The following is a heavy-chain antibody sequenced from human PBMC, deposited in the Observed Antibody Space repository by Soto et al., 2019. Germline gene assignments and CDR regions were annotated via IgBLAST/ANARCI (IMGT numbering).Heavy chain of an antibody. CDR1: GGTLSSYA. CDR3: ASLFPSLDYYDSCGYYWVHDAFDI. D-gene: IGHD3-22*01. CDR2: IIPIFGTA. J-gene: IGHJ3*02. Sequence: ASVKVSCNASGGTLSSYAISWVRPAPGQGLEWMGGIIPIFGTANYAQKFQGRVTITADESTSTAYMELSSLRSEDTAVYYCASLFPSLDYYDSCGYYWVHDAFDILAQVTMVPISS. V-gene: IGHV1-69*13.